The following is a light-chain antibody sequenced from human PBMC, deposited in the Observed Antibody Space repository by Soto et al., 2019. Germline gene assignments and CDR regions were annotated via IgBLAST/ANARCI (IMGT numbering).Light chain of an antibody. Sequence: DIQMTQSPSTLSASVGDRVTITCRASQSISSWLAWYQQKPVKAPKLLLYMSSSLESGVPSRFSGSGSGTDITLTICILTPDDFSSYYCQLYHCYFLYTFGQGTKLEIQ. CDR3: QLYHCYFLYT. CDR1: QSISSW. J-gene: IGKJ2*01. V-gene: IGKV1-5*03. CDR2: MSS.